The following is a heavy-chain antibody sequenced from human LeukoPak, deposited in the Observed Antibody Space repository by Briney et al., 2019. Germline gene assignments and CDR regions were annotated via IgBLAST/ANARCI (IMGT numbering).Heavy chain of an antibody. CDR2: IRSKTYGGTT. Sequence: GGSLRLSCTASGFRFGDYAMNWVRQAPGKGLEWIGLIRSKTYGGTTEYAASVSGGFTISRDDSKNAAFLQMNSLKTEDTAVYYCTRASVYDFWSDLRQGYYYYYYMDVWGKGTTVTVSS. D-gene: IGHD3-3*01. V-gene: IGHV3-49*04. J-gene: IGHJ6*03. CDR1: GFRFGDYA. CDR3: TRASVYDFWSDLRQGYYYYYYMDV.